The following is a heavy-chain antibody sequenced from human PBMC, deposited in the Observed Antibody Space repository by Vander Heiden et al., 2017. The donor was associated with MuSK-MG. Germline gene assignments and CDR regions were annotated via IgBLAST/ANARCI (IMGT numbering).Heavy chain of an antibody. CDR3: ARGIRLDIVVVPAAPVYYFDY. J-gene: IGHJ4*02. Sequence: QVQLQQWGAGLLKPSETLSLTCAVYGWSFSGYYWRWIRQPPGKGLEWIGEINHSGSTNYNPSLKSRVTISVDTSKNQFSLKLSSVTAADTAVYYCARGIRLDIVVVPAAPVYYFDYWGQGTLVTVSS. D-gene: IGHD2-2*03. CDR2: INHSGST. CDR1: GWSFSGYY. V-gene: IGHV4-34*01.